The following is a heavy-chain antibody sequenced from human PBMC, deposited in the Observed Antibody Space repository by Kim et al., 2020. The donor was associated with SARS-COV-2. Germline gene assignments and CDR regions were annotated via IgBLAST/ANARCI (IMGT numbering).Heavy chain of an antibody. CDR3: ARGISSPSIAARQRPSPPYYYMDV. CDR2: INHSGST. D-gene: IGHD6-6*01. J-gene: IGHJ6*03. Sequence: SETLSLTCAVYGGSFSGYYWSWIRQPPGKGLEWIGEINHSGSTNYNPSLKSRVTISVDTSKNQFSLKLSSVTAADTAVYYCARGISSPSIAARQRPSPPYYYMDVWGKGTTVTVSS. CDR1: GGSFSGYY. V-gene: IGHV4-34*01.